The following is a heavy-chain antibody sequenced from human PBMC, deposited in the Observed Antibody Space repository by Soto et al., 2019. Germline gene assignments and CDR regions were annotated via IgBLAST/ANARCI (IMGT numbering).Heavy chain of an antibody. V-gene: IGHV1-18*01. CDR1: GYTFTSYG. D-gene: IGHD2-2*01. Sequence: QVQLVQSGAEVKKPGASVKVSCKASGYTFTSYGISWVRQAPGQGLEWMGWISAYNGNTNYAQKLQGRVTMTTDTSTSTADMERRSLRPDDTAVYSCARDHRRVVVPAASAVATCWFDPWGQGTLVIFSS. CDR2: ISAYNGNT. J-gene: IGHJ5*02. CDR3: ARDHRRVVVPAASAVATCWFDP.